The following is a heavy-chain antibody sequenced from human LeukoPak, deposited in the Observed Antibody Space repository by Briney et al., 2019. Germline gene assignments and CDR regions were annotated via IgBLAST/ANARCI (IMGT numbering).Heavy chain of an antibody. CDR3: ARERGATDY. J-gene: IGHJ4*02. CDR1: GYTFTSYA. V-gene: IGHV1-3*01. Sequence: GASVKVSCKASGYTFTSYAMHWVRQAPGQRLEWMGWINAGSGNTKYSQKFQGRVTITKDTSASTAYMEMSNLRSEDTAVYYCARERGATDYWGQGTLVTVSS. D-gene: IGHD1-26*01. CDR2: INAGSGNT.